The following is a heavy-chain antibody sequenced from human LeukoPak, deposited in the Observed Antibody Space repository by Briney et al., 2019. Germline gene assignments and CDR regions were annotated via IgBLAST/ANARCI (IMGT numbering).Heavy chain of an antibody. CDR1: GGTFSSYA. CDR3: ARAATVQEYYFDY. V-gene: IGHV1-69*01. Sequence: SVKVSCKASGGTFSSYAISWVRQAPGHGLEWMGGIIPIFGTANYAQKFQGRVTITADESTSTAYMELSSLRSEDTAVYYCARAATVQEYYFDYWGQGTLVTVSS. CDR2: IIPIFGTA. D-gene: IGHD2-15*01. J-gene: IGHJ4*02.